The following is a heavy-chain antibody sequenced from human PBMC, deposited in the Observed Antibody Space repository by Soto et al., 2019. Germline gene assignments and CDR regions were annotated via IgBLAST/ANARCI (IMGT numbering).Heavy chain of an antibody. V-gene: IGHV4-59*08. CDR2: IYYSAST. J-gene: IGHJ4*02. D-gene: IGHD2-21*02. CDR1: GGSISSYY. Sequence: QVQLQESGPGLVKPSETLSLTCTVSGGSISSYYWSWIRQPPGKGLEWIGYIYYSASTNYSPSLKRPGTISVDTAKTQFSLNLSSVAAADTAVYYCARHLPYCGGDCYSLDYWGQGTLVTVSS. CDR3: ARHLPYCGGDCYSLDY.